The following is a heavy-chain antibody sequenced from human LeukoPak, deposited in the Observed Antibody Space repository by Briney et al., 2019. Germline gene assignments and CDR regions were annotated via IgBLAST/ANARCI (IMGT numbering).Heavy chain of an antibody. V-gene: IGHV1-69*13. CDR2: IIPIFGTA. CDR1: GGTFSSYA. D-gene: IGHD4-23*01. J-gene: IGHJ5*02. CDR3: ARDGDPTVVIGPNWFDP. Sequence: ASVKVSCKASGGTFSSYAISWVRQAPGQWLEWMGGIIPIFGTANYAQKFQGRVTITADESTSTAYMELSSLRSEDTAVYYCARDGDPTVVIGPNWFDPWGQGTLVTVSS.